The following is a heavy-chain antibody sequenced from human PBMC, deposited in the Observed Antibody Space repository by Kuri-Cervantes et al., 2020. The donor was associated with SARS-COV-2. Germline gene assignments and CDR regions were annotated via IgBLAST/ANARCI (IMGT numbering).Heavy chain of an antibody. V-gene: IGHV4-39*01. CDR1: GGSISSSSYY. Sequence: GSLRLSCTVSGGSISSSSYYWGWIRQPPGKGLGWIGSIYYSGSTYYNPSLKSRVTISVGTSKNQFSLKLSSVTAADTAVYYCARQSVVASDDWGQGTLVTVSS. CDR2: IYYSGST. J-gene: IGHJ4*02. D-gene: IGHD2-15*01. CDR3: ARQSVVASDD.